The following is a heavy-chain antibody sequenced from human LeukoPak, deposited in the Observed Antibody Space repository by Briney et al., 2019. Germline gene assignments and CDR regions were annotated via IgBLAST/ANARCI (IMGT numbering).Heavy chain of an antibody. CDR1: GFTFSSYA. J-gene: IGHJ5*02. Sequence: GGSLRLSCAASGFTFSSYAMSWVRQAPGKGLEWVSSISSGGGSTYYADSVKGRFTISRDNSRNTPYLQMNSLRAEDAAVYYCAKDRTGNYVAWFDPWGQGTLVTVSS. CDR3: AKDRTGNYVAWFDP. V-gene: IGHV3-23*01. CDR2: ISSGGGST. D-gene: IGHD4-11*01.